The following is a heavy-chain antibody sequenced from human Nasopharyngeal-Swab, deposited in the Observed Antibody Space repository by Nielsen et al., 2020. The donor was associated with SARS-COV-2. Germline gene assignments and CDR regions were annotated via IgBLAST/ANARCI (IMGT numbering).Heavy chain of an antibody. CDR1: GGSISSYY. J-gene: IGHJ4*02. Sequence: GSLRLSCTVSGGSISSYYWSWIRQPPGKGLEWIGYIYYSGSTNYNPSLKSRVTISVDTSKNQFSLKLSSVTAADTAVYYCARHKTPVRSGYYFDYWGQGTLVTVSS. CDR3: ARHKTPVRSGYYFDY. D-gene: IGHD3-3*01. CDR2: IYYSGST. V-gene: IGHV4-59*08.